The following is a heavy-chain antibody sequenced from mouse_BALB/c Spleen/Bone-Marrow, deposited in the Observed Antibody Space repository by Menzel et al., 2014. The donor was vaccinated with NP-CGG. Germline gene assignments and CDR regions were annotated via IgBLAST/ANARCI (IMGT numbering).Heavy chain of an antibody. D-gene: IGHD3-3*01. V-gene: IGHV5-6*01. CDR3: ARHRDAMDY. Sequence: EVQLVESGGDSVKPGGSLKLSCAASGFTFSSYGMSWVRQTPDKRLEWVATISSGGSYTYYPDSVKGRFTISRDNAKNTLYLQMSSLKSEDTAMYYCARHRDAMDYWGQGTSVTVSS. J-gene: IGHJ4*01. CDR1: GFTFSSYG. CDR2: ISSGGSYT.